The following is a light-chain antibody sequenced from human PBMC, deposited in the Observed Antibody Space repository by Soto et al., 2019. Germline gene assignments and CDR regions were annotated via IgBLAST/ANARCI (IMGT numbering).Light chain of an antibody. CDR2: GAS. CDR3: QQYGSSRYT. J-gene: IGKJ2*01. V-gene: IGKV3-20*01. Sequence: IVLTQSPGPLSSSPGERATISCRASQSISSSYLAWYQQKPGQAPRLLLYGASSSTTGIPDRFSGSGSGTDFTLTISRLEPEDFAVYYCQQYGSSRYTFGQGTKLEIK. CDR1: QSISSSY.